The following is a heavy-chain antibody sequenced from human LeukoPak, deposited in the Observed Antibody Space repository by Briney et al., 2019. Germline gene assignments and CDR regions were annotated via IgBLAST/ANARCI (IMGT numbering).Heavy chain of an antibody. CDR1: GFTISDYW. V-gene: IGHV3-7*01. CDR3: AKVDYRSLDF. CDR2: INQDDSEK. J-gene: IGHJ4*02. Sequence: GGSKRLSCAASGFTISDYWMTWIRQAPGKGLEWVANINQDDSEKNYVDSVKGRFIISRDNARKSLYLQMRSLRVEDSAVYYCAKVDYRSLDFWGQGTLVTVSS. D-gene: IGHD4/OR15-4a*01.